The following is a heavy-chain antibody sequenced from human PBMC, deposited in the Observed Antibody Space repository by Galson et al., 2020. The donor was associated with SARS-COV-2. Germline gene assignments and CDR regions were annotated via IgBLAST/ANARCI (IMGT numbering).Heavy chain of an antibody. CDR3: AKDKGSTWYYFDY. J-gene: IGHJ4*02. CDR2: ISWNSGSV. D-gene: IGHD6-13*01. CDR1: GFTFDDYA. Sequence: GGSLRLSCAASGFTFDDYAMPWVRQAPGKGLEWVSGISWNSGSVGYADSVKGRFTISRDNAKNSLYLQMNSLRPEDTALYYCAKDKGSTWYYFDYWGQGTLVTVSS. V-gene: IGHV3-9*01.